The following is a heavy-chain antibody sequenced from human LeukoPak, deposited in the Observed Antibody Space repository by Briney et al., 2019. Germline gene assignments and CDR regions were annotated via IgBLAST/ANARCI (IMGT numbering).Heavy chain of an antibody. Sequence: ASVKVSCKASGYTFTGYYMHWVRQAPGQGLEWMGWINPNSGGTNYAQKFQGRVTMTRDTSISTAYMELSRLRSDDTAVYYCARERYYYDSSGYYLDYYGMDVWGQGTTVTVSS. CDR2: INPNSGGT. CDR1: GYTFTGYY. CDR3: ARERYYYDSSGYYLDYYGMDV. D-gene: IGHD3-22*01. V-gene: IGHV1-2*02. J-gene: IGHJ6*02.